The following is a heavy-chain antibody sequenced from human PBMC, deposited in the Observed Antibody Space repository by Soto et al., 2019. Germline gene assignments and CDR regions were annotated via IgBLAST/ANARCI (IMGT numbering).Heavy chain of an antibody. J-gene: IGHJ5*02. V-gene: IGHV4-59*01. Sequence: SETLSLTCTVSGGSISSYYWSWIRQPPGKGLEWIGHIYYSGSTNYNPSLKSRVTISVDTSKNQFPLKLSSVTAADTAVYYCARDQNHDFWSVHNWFDPWGQGTLVTVSS. CDR1: GGSISSYY. D-gene: IGHD3-3*01. CDR3: ARDQNHDFWSVHNWFDP. CDR2: IYYSGST.